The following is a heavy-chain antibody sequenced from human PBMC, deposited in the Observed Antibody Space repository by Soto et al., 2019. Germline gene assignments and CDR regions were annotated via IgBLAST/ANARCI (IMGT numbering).Heavy chain of an antibody. CDR1: GFTFSSYW. CDR3: ASVGNSSSWYAAFDI. J-gene: IGHJ3*02. V-gene: IGHV3-7*01. D-gene: IGHD6-13*01. Sequence: EVQLVESGGGLVQPGGSLRLSCAASGFTFSSYWMSWVRQAPGKGREGGANIKQDGSEKYYVDSVKGRFTISRDNAKNSLYLQMNSLRAEDTAVYYCASVGNSSSWYAAFDIWGQGTMVTVSS. CDR2: IKQDGSEK.